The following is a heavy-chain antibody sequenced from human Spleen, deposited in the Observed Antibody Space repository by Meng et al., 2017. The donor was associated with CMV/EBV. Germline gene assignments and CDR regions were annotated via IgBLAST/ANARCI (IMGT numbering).Heavy chain of an antibody. Sequence: SETLSLTCGVYGGSFSGYYWSWIRQPPGKGLEWIGEVNHSGRTNYNPSLKSRVTISVDTSKNQFSLKLSSVTAADTAVYYCARVEGYDILTGYYSKGLDYWGQGTLVTVS. CDR1: GGSFSGYY. J-gene: IGHJ4*02. D-gene: IGHD3-9*01. V-gene: IGHV4-34*01. CDR3: ARVEGYDILTGYYSKGLDY. CDR2: VNHSGRT.